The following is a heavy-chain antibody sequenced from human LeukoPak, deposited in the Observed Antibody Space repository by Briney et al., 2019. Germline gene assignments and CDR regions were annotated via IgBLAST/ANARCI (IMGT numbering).Heavy chain of an antibody. CDR1: GFTFSSYS. CDR3: ARDRSGSSWYYFDY. J-gene: IGHJ4*02. V-gene: IGHV3-48*04. D-gene: IGHD6-13*01. CDR2: ISSSSSTI. Sequence: RPGGSLRLSCAASGFTFSSYSMNWVRQAPGKGLDWVSYISSSSSTIYYADSVKGRFTISRDNAKNSLYLQMNSLRAEDTAVYYCARDRSGSSWYYFDYWGQGTLVTVSS.